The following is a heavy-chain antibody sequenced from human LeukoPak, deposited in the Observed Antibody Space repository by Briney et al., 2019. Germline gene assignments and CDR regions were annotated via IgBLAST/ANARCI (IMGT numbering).Heavy chain of an antibody. CDR3: ARDDVAAGDY. Sequence: ASVTVSCKASGYTFIGSYIHWVRQAPGQGLEWMERINPNSGGTNYAQKFQGRVTMTRDTSISTAYMEVSRLRSDDTALYYCARDDVAAGDYWGQGTLVTVSS. D-gene: IGHD6-25*01. J-gene: IGHJ4*02. V-gene: IGHV1-2*02. CDR2: INPNSGGT. CDR1: GYTFIGSY.